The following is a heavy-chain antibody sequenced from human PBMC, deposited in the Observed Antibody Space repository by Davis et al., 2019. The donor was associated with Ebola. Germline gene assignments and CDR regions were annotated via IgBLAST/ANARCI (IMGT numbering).Heavy chain of an antibody. CDR1: GFTFSNYD. V-gene: IGHV3-23*01. CDR3: ARDGIATFGKVKYYYGMDV. Sequence: GESLKISCAASGFTFSNYDMSWIRQVPGKGLEWISGISGSGAGTYYADSVKGRFTISRDNAKNTLYLQMNSLRVEDTAVYYCARDGIATFGKVKYYYGMDVWGKGTTVTVSS. J-gene: IGHJ6*04. CDR2: ISGSGAGT. D-gene: IGHD6-13*01.